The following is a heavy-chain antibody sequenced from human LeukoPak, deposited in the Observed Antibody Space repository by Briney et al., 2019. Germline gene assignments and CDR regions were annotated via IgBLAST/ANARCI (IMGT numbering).Heavy chain of an antibody. J-gene: IGHJ4*02. D-gene: IGHD3-22*01. CDR3: ASWKPYDSSGY. Sequence: SQTLSLTCTVSGGSISSGSYYWSWIRQPPGKGLEWIGRIYTSGSTNYNPSLKSRVTISVDTSKNQFSLKLSSVTAADTAVYYCASWKPYDSSGYWGQGTLVTVSS. CDR1: GGSISSGSYY. V-gene: IGHV4-61*02. CDR2: IYTSGST.